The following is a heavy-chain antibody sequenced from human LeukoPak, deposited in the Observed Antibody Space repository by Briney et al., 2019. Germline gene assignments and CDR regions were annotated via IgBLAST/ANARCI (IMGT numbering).Heavy chain of an antibody. D-gene: IGHD2-15*01. J-gene: IGHJ4*02. CDR3: ARDDDCSGGSCYDY. CDR2: ISSSSSYI. CDR1: GFTFSSYA. Sequence: GGSLRLSCAASGFTFSSYAMSWVRQAPGKGLEWVSSISSSSSYIYYADSVKGRFTISRDNAKNSLYLQMNSLRAEDTAVYYCARDDDCSGGSCYDYWGQGTLVTVSS. V-gene: IGHV3-21*01.